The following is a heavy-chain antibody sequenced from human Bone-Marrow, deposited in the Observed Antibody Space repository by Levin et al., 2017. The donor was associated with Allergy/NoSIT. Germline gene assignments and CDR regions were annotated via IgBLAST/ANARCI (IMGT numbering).Heavy chain of an antibody. CDR2: VGDDGSDT. V-gene: IGHV3-74*01. J-gene: IGHJ6*02. CDR1: GFSFSGFW. Sequence: ASVKVSCAASGFSFSGFWMHWVRQAPGQGLVWVSRVGDDGSDTIYADSVRGRFTISRDDAHNTLYLQMNSLRVEDTALYYCARVRLTPTDSGMDVWGQGTTVTVSS. D-gene: IGHD2-21*02. CDR3: ARVRLTPTDSGMDV.